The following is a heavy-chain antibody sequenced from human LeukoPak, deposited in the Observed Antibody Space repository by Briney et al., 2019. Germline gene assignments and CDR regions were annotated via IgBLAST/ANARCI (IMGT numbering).Heavy chain of an antibody. V-gene: IGHV3-74*01. CDR2: INSYGSST. D-gene: IGHD6-19*01. J-gene: IGHJ4*02. CDR3: ARERTSGLDAFDF. CDR1: GFTFSSFW. Sequence: GGSLRLSCAVSGFTFSSFWMHWVRQAPGKGLVWVSRINSYGSSTSYADSVKGRFTISRDNAKNTLYLQMNSLRAEDTAVYYCARERTSGLDAFDFWGQGTLVTVST.